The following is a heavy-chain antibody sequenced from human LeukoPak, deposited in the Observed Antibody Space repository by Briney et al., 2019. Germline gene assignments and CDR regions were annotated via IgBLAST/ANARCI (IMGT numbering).Heavy chain of an antibody. J-gene: IGHJ5*02. Sequence: SETLSLTCAVYGGSFSGYYWSWIRQPPGKGLEWIGEINHSGSTNYNPSLKSRVTISVDTSKNQFSLKLSSVTAADTAVYYCARGYCSSTSCPNNWFDPWGQGTLITVFS. CDR2: INHSGST. D-gene: IGHD2-2*01. V-gene: IGHV4-34*01. CDR1: GGSFSGYY. CDR3: ARGYCSSTSCPNNWFDP.